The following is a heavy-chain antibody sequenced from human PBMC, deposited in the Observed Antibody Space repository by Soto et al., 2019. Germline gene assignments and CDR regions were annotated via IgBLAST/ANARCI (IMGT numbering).Heavy chain of an antibody. D-gene: IGHD3-16*01. J-gene: IGHJ1*01. CDR2: TSYDGSDK. Sequence: QVQLVESGGGVVQPGTSLRVSCVGSGFTFRSYVIHWVRQAPGKGLEWVALTSYDGSDKYYDDSVRGRFTISRDNSRNTVDLQMDSLRLEDTXLYYCARWGTTGGLDVWGQGTLVSVSS. CDR3: ARWGTTGGLDV. V-gene: IGHV3-30*19. CDR1: GFTFRSYV.